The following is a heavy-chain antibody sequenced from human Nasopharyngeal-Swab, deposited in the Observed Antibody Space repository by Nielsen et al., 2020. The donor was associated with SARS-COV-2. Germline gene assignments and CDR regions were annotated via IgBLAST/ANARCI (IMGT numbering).Heavy chain of an antibody. Sequence: WIRQPLGKGLEWIGSIYYSGSTYYNPSLKSRVTISVDTSKNQFSLKLSSVTAADTAVYYCARGRVGSSWYYYYMDVWGKGTTVTVSS. CDR3: ARGRVGSSWYYYYMDV. CDR2: IYYSGST. J-gene: IGHJ6*03. D-gene: IGHD6-13*01. V-gene: IGHV4-39*01.